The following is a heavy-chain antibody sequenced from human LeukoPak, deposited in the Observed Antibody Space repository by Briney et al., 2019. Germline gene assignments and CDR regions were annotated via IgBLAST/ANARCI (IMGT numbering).Heavy chain of an antibody. D-gene: IGHD3-9*01. CDR2: ITASSTAI. CDR3: ARTYYDILTGYNPYFDY. J-gene: IGHJ4*02. CDR1: GFIFSDFG. Sequence: WGSLRLSCAASGFIFSDFGIHWVRQAPGKGLECVSSITASSTAIYSADSVKGRFTISRDNAKNFLYLQMNSLRAEDTAVYYCARTYYDILTGYNPYFDYWGQGILVTVSS. V-gene: IGHV3-21*01.